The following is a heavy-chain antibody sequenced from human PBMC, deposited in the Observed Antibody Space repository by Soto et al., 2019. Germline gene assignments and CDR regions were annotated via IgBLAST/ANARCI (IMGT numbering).Heavy chain of an antibody. V-gene: IGHV3-21*01. D-gene: IGHD2-2*01. CDR1: GFTFSSYS. CDR2: ISSSSSYI. Sequence: EVQLVESGGGLVKPGGSLRLSCAASGFTFSSYSMNWVRQAPGKGLEWVSSISSSSSYIYYADSVKGRFTISRDNAKNSLYLQMNSLRAEDTAVYYCARDRGIVVVPAANPDAFDIWGQGTMVTVSS. CDR3: ARDRGIVVVPAANPDAFDI. J-gene: IGHJ3*02.